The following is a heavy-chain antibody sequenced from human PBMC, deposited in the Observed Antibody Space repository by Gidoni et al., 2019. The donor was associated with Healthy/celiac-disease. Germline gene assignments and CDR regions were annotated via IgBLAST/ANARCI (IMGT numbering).Heavy chain of an antibody. CDR2: ISAYNGNT. V-gene: IGHV1-18*01. J-gene: IGHJ4*02. CDR1: GYTFTSYG. D-gene: IGHD3-9*01. CDR3: ARTNLGYYDILTGSIDY. Sequence: QVQLVQSGADVKKPGASVKVSCKASGYTFTSYGISWVRQAPGQGLEWMGWISAYNGNTNYAQKLQGRVTMTTDTSTSTAYMELRSLRSDETAVYYCARTNLGYYDILTGSIDYWGQGTLVTVSS.